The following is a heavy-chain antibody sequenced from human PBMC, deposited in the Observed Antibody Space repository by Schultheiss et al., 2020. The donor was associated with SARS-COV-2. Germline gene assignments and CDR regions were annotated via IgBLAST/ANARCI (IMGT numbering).Heavy chain of an antibody. CDR3: TRVANWNYGWRPEDY. J-gene: IGHJ4*02. V-gene: IGHV3-15*01. CDR2: IKSKTDGGTT. Sequence: GESLKISCAASGLTLSNAWMSWVRQAPGKGLEWVGRIKSKTDGGTTDYAAPVKGRFTISRDDSKNTLYLQMNSLKTEDTAVYYCTRVANWNYGWRPEDYWGQGTLVTVSS. CDR1: GLTLSNAW. D-gene: IGHD1-7*01.